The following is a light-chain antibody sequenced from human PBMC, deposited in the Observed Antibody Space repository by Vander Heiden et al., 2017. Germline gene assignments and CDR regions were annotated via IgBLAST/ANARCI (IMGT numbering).Light chain of an antibody. CDR2: ATS. CDR3: QQSYSVPWT. CDR1: QPINSY. J-gene: IGKJ1*01. V-gene: IGKV1-39*01. Sequence: DIQMTQSPSSLSASVGDRVTITCRASQPINSYLNWYQEKPGKAPHLLIYATSNLQSGVPSRFSGSGSGPDFTLTIRSVQPEDFAAYFCQQSYSVPWTFGQGTKVEIK.